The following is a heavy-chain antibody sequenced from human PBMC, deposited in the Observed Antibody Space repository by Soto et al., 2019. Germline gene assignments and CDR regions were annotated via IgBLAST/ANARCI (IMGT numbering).Heavy chain of an antibody. CDR3: ARVLLTDYGDYDVYYYYGMDV. J-gene: IGHJ6*02. Sequence: QVQLVESGGGVVQPGRSLRLSCAASGFTFSSYAMHWVRQAPGKGLEWEAVISYDGSNKYYADSVKGRFTISRDNSKNTLYLQMNSLRAEDTAVYYCARVLLTDYGDYDVYYYYGMDVWGQGTTVTVSS. V-gene: IGHV3-30-3*01. D-gene: IGHD4-17*01. CDR1: GFTFSSYA. CDR2: ISYDGSNK.